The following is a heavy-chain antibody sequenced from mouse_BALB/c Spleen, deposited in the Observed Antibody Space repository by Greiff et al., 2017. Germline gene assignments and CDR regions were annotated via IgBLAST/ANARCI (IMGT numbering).Heavy chain of an antibody. CDR3: ARSDYMDY. J-gene: IGHJ4*01. Sequence: QVHMKQSGAELAKPGASVKMSCKASGYTFTSYWMHWVKQRPGQGLEWIGYINPSTGYTEYNQKFKDKATLTADKSSSTAYMQLSSLTSEDSAVYYCARSDYMDYWGQGTSVTVSS. V-gene: IGHV1-7*01. CDR2: INPSTGYT. D-gene: IGHD2-13*01. CDR1: GYTFTSYW.